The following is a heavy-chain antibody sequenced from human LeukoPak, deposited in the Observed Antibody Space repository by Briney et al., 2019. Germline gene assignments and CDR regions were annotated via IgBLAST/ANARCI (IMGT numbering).Heavy chain of an antibody. Sequence: ASVKVSCKASGYTFTSYGISWVRQAPGQGLEWMGWISAYNGNTNYAQKLQGRVTMTTDTSTSTAYMELRSLRSDDTAVYYCARTPDGDLGHYYYYYMDVWGKGTTVTISS. J-gene: IGHJ6*03. CDR3: ARTPDGDLGHYYYYYMDV. CDR1: GYTFTSYG. CDR2: ISAYNGNT. D-gene: IGHD4-17*01. V-gene: IGHV1-18*01.